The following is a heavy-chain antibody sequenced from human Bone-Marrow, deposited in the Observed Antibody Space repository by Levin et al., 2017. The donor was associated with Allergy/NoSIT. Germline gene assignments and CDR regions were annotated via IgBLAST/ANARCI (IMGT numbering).Heavy chain of an antibody. CDR3: ARARIPHRDCSSTRCHNSDF. CDR2: ISISSSTI. J-gene: IGHJ4*02. CDR1: GFTFSSYS. Sequence: PGGSLRLSCAASGFTFSSYSMNWVRQAPGKGLEWVSYISISSSTIYYADSVKGRFTISRDNAKNSLYLQMNSLRAEDTAVYYCARARIPHRDCSSTRCHNSDFWGQGTLVTVSS. D-gene: IGHD2-2*01. V-gene: IGHV3-48*01.